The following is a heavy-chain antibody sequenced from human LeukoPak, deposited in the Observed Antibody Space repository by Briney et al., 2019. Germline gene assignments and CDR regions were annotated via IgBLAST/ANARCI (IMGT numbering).Heavy chain of an antibody. J-gene: IGHJ6*03. D-gene: IGHD3-10*01. CDR2: ISHDGTST. V-gene: IGHV3-11*06. CDR1: GFTFSDYY. Sequence: GGSLRLSCAASGFTFSDYYMSWIRQAPGKGLVWVSRISHDGTSTNYADSVKGRFTISRDNAKNSLYLQMNSLRAEDTAVYYCARDRRVRGAETGWYYYYYYMDVWGKGTTVTVSS. CDR3: ARDRRVRGAETGWYYYYYYMDV.